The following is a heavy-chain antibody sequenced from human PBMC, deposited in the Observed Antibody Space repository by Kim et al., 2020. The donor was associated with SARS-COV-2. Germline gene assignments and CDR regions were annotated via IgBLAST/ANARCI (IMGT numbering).Heavy chain of an antibody. Sequence: GGSLRLSCAASGFTFSSYSMNWVRQAPGKGLEWVSYISSSSSTIYYADSVKGRFTISRDNAKNSLYLQMNSLRDEDTAVYYCARDKGYYYDSSGYRRDDAFDIWGQGTMVTVSS. D-gene: IGHD3-22*01. CDR3: ARDKGYYYDSSGYRRDDAFDI. J-gene: IGHJ3*02. CDR1: GFTFSSYS. V-gene: IGHV3-48*02. CDR2: ISSSSSTI.